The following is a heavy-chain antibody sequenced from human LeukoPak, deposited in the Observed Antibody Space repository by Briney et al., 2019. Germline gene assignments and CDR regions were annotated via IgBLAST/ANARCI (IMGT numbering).Heavy chain of an antibody. V-gene: IGHV3-21*01. CDR1: GFTFSSDS. J-gene: IGHJ4*02. D-gene: IGHD1-26*01. CDR2: ISSDSSHI. CDR3: VSRQVGAPFDY. Sequence: GESLSLSCAVSGFTFSSDSMNWGCIPPPPGLGWVSIISSDSSHIYYADPVKGRFTVSRDNAKTSLYLQMNSLRVEDTAVYYCVSRQVGAPFDYWGQGTLVTVSS.